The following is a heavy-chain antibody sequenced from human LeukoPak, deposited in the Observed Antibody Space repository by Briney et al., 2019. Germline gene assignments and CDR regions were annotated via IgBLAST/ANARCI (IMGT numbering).Heavy chain of an antibody. J-gene: IGHJ6*02. CDR2: ISSSGGST. Sequence: GGSLRLSCAASGFTFTTFAMSWVRQAPGKGLEWVSGISSSGGSTYHADSVKGRFTISRDNSKNTLSLQMNSLRVEDTAVYYCARDPYSDGSGYAPPMDVWGQGITVTVSS. V-gene: IGHV3-23*01. CDR3: ARDPYSDGSGYAPPMDV. CDR1: GFTFTTFA. D-gene: IGHD3-22*01.